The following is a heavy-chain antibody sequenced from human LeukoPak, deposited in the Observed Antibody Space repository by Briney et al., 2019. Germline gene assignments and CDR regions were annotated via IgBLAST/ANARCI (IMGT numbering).Heavy chain of an antibody. Sequence: PGGSLRLSCGASGFTFSRYGMHWVRQAPGKGLEWVTYIRKDGSDKYYADSVKGRFTISRDSSKNMVYLQMNSLRAEDTAIYYCAKASSWAFDYWGQGTLVSVSS. V-gene: IGHV3-30*02. CDR3: AKASSWAFDY. D-gene: IGHD6-13*01. CDR1: GFTFSRYG. J-gene: IGHJ4*02. CDR2: IRKDGSDK.